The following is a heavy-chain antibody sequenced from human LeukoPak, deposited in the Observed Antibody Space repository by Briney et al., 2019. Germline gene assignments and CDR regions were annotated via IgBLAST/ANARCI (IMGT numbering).Heavy chain of an antibody. Sequence: GGSLRLSCTASGFTFGDYAMSWVRQAPGKGLEWVGFIRSKAYGGTTEYAASVKGRFTISRDDSKSIAYLQMNSLKTEDTAVYYCTTSLEWLLYRYPYFQHWGQGTLVTVSS. V-gene: IGHV3-49*04. CDR1: GFTFGDYA. CDR2: IRSKAYGGTT. J-gene: IGHJ1*01. CDR3: TTSLEWLLYRYPYFQH. D-gene: IGHD3-3*01.